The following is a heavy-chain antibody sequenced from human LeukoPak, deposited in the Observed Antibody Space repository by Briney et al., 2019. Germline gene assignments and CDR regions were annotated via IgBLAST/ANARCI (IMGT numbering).Heavy chain of an antibody. Sequence: GGSLRLSCAASGFTFTTYSMHWVRQAPGKGLEWVSTISGGGGSTYYADSVKGRFTISRDNSKNTLYLQVNSLRAEDTAVYYCAKGGKWDVTPFDYWGRELWSPSP. V-gene: IGHV3-23*01. CDR3: AKGGKWDVTPFDY. D-gene: IGHD1-26*01. CDR2: ISGGGGST. J-gene: IGHJ4*02. CDR1: GFTFTTYS.